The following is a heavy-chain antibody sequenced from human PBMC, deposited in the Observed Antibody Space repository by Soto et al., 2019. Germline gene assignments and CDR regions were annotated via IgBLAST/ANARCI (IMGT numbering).Heavy chain of an antibody. J-gene: IGHJ6*02. CDR3: TRVAFDSSGYSFYYSGMAV. CDR2: INAYNGNK. CDR1: GYTFTSYG. Sequence: ASVKVSCKASGYTFTSYGISWVRQAPGQGVEWMGWINAYNGNKNYAQKLQGRVTMNTDTSTSTAYMELRSLRSDDTAVYYCTRVAFDSSGYSFYYSGMAVWGQGTSVTVSS. D-gene: IGHD3-22*01. V-gene: IGHV1-18*01.